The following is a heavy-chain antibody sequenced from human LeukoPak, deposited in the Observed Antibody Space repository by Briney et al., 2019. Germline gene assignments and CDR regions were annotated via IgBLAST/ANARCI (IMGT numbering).Heavy chain of an antibody. J-gene: IGHJ4*02. CDR3: ARGVFGSSGWAQRKLVFDY. CDR2: MNPNSGNT. Sequence: GASVKVSCKASGYTFTSYDINWVRQATGQGLEWMGWMNPNSGNTGYAQKFQGRATMTRNTSISTAYMELSSLRSEDTAVYYCARGVFGSSGWAQRKLVFDYWGQGTLVTVSS. D-gene: IGHD6-19*01. CDR1: GYTFTSYD. V-gene: IGHV1-8*01.